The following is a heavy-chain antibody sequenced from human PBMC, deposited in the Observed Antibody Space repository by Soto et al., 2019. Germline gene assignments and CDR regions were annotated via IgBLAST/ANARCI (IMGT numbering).Heavy chain of an antibody. CDR1: YY. D-gene: IGHD6-13*01. CDR2: INPNSGGT. J-gene: IGHJ6*02. Sequence: YYMHWVRQAPGQGLEWMGWINPNSGGTNYAQRFQGWVTMTRDTSISTAYMELSRLRSDDTAVYYCARGRYSSSWYHYYGMDVWGQGTTVTVSS. V-gene: IGHV1-2*04. CDR3: ARGRYSSSWYHYYGMDV.